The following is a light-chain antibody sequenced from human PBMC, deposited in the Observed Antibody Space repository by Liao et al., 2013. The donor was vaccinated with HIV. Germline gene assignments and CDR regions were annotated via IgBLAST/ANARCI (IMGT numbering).Light chain of an antibody. V-gene: IGLV3-1*01. CDR3: LAWDSTTGV. J-gene: IGLJ3*02. CDR1: TLGDKY. Sequence: SYELTQPPSVSVSPGQTASITCSGRTLGDKYVCWYQQRPGQSPVLVMYQNTKRPSGIPERFSGSNSGNTATLTISGTQPMDEADYYCLAWDSTTGVFGGGTKLTVL. CDR2: QNT.